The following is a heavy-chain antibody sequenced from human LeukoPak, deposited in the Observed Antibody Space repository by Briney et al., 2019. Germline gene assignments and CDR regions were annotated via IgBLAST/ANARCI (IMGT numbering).Heavy chain of an antibody. CDR2: ISWNSGSI. V-gene: IGHV3-9*01. J-gene: IGHJ4*02. CDR1: GFTFDDYA. Sequence: GRSLRLSCAASGFTFDDYAMHWVRQAPGKGLEWVSGISWNSGSIGYADSVKGRFTISRDNAKNSLYLQMNSLRAEDTALYYCAKDRDDSSLFDYWGQGTLVTVSS. CDR3: AKDRDDSSLFDY. D-gene: IGHD3-22*01.